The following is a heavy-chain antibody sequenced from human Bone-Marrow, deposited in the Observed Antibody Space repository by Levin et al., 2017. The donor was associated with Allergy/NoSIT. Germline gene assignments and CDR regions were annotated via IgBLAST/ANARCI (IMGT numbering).Heavy chain of an antibody. J-gene: IGHJ4*02. V-gene: IGHV3-11*03. CDR1: GFTFSDYY. D-gene: IGHD2-2*01. CDR2: ISSSSSYT. CDR3: ARTDIVVRYYFDY. Sequence: GGSLRLSCAASGFTFSDYYMSWIRQAPGKGLEWVSYISSSSSYTNYADSVKGRFTISRDNAKNSLYLQMNSLRAEDTAVYYCARTDIVVRYYFDYWGQGTLVTVSS.